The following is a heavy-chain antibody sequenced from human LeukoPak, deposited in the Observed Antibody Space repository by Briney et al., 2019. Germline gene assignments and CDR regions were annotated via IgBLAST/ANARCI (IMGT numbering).Heavy chain of an antibody. CDR3: ARGIYDTDSLGLYFDH. Sequence: GGSLRLSCAASGFTFSTYTIHWVRQVPGKGLMWVSRINNDGRSTTYADSVKGRFTTSRDNAKYSLYLQMNSLRAEDTAVYYCARGIYDTDSLGLYFDHWGQGTLVTVSS. CDR2: INNDGRST. D-gene: IGHD3-16*01. J-gene: IGHJ1*01. CDR1: GFTFSTYT. V-gene: IGHV3-74*03.